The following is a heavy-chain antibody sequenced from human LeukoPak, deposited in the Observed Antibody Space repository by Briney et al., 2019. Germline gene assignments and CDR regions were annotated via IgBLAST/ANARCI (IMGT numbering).Heavy chain of an antibody. J-gene: IGHJ4*02. Sequence: GGSLRRSCAASGFTFDDYDMHWGRQAPGKGLEWVSLISGDGGSTYYAGSVRGRFTISRDNSKNSLYLQMNSLRTEDTALYYCAKDQSSLPDYWGQGTLVTVSS. CDR2: ISGDGGST. V-gene: IGHV3-43*02. CDR1: GFTFDDYD. D-gene: IGHD6-13*01. CDR3: AKDQSSLPDY.